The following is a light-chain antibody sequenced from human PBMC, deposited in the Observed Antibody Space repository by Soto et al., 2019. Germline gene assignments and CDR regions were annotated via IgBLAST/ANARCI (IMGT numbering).Light chain of an antibody. J-gene: IGLJ2*01. CDR2: EVN. CDR3: TSYTSISTLHVI. V-gene: IGLV2-14*01. Sequence: QSVLTQPASVSGSPGQSITFSCTGTSSDVGAYNYVSWYQQHPGKAPKLIIFEVNSRPSGVSNRFSGSKSGNTASLTISGLQAEDEAHYYCTSYTSISTLHVIFGGGTKVTVL. CDR1: SSDVGAYNY.